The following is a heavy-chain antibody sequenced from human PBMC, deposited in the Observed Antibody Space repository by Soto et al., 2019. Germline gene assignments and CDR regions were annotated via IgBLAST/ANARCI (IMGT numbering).Heavy chain of an antibody. CDR2: INAGNGNT. Sequence: ASVKVSCKASGYTFTSYAMHWVRQAPGQRLEWMGWINAGNGNTKYSQKSQGRVTITRDTSASTAYMELSSLRSEDTAAYYCARPYSSGWYSFYYFDYWGQGTLVTVSS. CDR1: GYTFTSYA. D-gene: IGHD6-19*01. V-gene: IGHV1-3*01. CDR3: ARPYSSGWYSFYYFDY. J-gene: IGHJ4*02.